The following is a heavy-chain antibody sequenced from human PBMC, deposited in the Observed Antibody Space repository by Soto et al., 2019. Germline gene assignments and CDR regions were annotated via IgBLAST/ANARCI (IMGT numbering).Heavy chain of an antibody. V-gene: IGHV4-4*02. CDR1: GGSISSSNW. J-gene: IGHJ6*02. CDR3: ARVSSSADDYYYYGMDV. Sequence: QVQLQESGPGLVKPSGTLSLTCAVSGGSISSSNWWSWVRQPPGKGLEWIGEIYHSGSTNYNPSLKRRVTISVDKSKNQFSLKLSSVTAADTAVYYCARVSSSADDYYYYGMDVWGQGTTVTVSS. CDR2: IYHSGST.